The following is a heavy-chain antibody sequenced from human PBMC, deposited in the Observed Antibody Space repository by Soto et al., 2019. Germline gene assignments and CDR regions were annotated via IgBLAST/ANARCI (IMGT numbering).Heavy chain of an antibody. Sequence: QVQLVQSGAEVKKPGSSVKVSCKASGGTFSSYAISWVRQAPGQGLEWMGGIIPIFGTANYAQKFQGRVTITADESTSTAYMELSSLRSEDTAVYYCARASVQYSSGWYHSPYGMDVWGQGTTVTVSS. CDR3: ARASVQYSSGWYHSPYGMDV. D-gene: IGHD6-19*01. CDR2: IIPIFGTA. J-gene: IGHJ6*02. CDR1: GGTFSSYA. V-gene: IGHV1-69*01.